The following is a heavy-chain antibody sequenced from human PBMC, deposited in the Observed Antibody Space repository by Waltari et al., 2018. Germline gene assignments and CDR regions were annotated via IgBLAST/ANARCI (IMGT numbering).Heavy chain of an antibody. Sequence: EVQLVQSGAEVKKPGESLKISCKGSRYSFTSYWIGWVRQMPGKGLEWMGIIYPGDSDTRYSPSFQGQVTISADKSISTAYLQWSSLKASDTAMYYCARQGADYYGSGSYYNPEYWGQGTLVTVSS. CDR3: ARQGADYYGSGSYYNPEY. V-gene: IGHV5-51*01. D-gene: IGHD3-10*01. J-gene: IGHJ4*02. CDR2: IYPGDSDT. CDR1: RYSFTSYW.